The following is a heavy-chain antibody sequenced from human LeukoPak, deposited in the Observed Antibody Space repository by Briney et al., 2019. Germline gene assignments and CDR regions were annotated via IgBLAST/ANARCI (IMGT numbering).Heavy chain of an antibody. CDR3: ARDGIYVWGSYRPIDY. CDR1: GFTFSTYS. V-gene: IGHV3-21*01. J-gene: IGHJ4*02. Sequence: GGSLRLSCVVSGFTFSTYSMNWVRQAPGKGLEWVSSISNSNNYIHYADSIKGRFTISRDNSKNSLYLQMNSLRAEDTAVYYCARDGIYVWGSYRPIDYWGQGTLVTVSS. CDR2: ISNSNNYI. D-gene: IGHD3-16*02.